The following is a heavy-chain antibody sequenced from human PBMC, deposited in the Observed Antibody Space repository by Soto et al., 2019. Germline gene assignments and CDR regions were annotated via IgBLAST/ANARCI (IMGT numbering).Heavy chain of an antibody. D-gene: IGHD3-3*01. CDR3: AGHASPNYDITWFDP. J-gene: IGHJ5*02. CDR2: IYFSGST. Sequence: SETLSLTCTVSGGSITSSTYYWDWVRQPPGKGLEWIGSIYFSGSTYYNPSLKSRVAMSVDTSRNQFSLKLSSVTAADTAVYHCAGHASPNYDITWFDPWGQGTLVTVSS. V-gene: IGHV4-39*01. CDR1: GGSITSSTYY.